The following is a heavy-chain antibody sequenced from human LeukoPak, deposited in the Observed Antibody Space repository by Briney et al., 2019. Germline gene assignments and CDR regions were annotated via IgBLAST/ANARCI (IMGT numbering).Heavy chain of an antibody. Sequence: PGGSLRLSCTASGFTFGDYAMSWFRQAPGKGLEWVGFIRSKAYGGTTEYAASVKGRFTTSRDDSKSIAYLQMNSLKTEDTAVYYCTRHRPGNYFDYWGQGTLVTVSS. CDR1: GFTFGDYA. CDR3: TRHRPGNYFDY. V-gene: IGHV3-49*03. CDR2: IRSKAYGGTT. J-gene: IGHJ4*02. D-gene: IGHD6-6*01.